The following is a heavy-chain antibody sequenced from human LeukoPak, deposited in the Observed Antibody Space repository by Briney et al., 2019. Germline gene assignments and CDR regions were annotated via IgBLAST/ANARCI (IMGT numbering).Heavy chain of an antibody. D-gene: IGHD6-13*01. CDR1: GGSISSYY. Sequence: PSETLSLTCTVSGGSISSYYWSWVRQPAGEGLEWIGRIYTSGSTNYNPSLKSRVTISVDTSKNQFSLKLSSVTAADTAVYYCAIAAAATGAFDIWGQGTMVTVSS. V-gene: IGHV4-4*07. CDR2: IYTSGST. CDR3: AIAAAATGAFDI. J-gene: IGHJ3*02.